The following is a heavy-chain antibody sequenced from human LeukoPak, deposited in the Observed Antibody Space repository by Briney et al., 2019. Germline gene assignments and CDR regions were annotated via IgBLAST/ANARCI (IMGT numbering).Heavy chain of an antibody. CDR3: AGYNWNYYFDY. CDR1: GFTFDDYA. Sequence: GGSPRLSCAASGFTFDDYAIHWVRQAPGKGLEWVSLISADGGTTYYADSVKGRFTISRDNGKNSLYLQMNSLRTEDTALYYCAGYNWNYYFDYWGQGTLVTVSS. V-gene: IGHV3-43*02. J-gene: IGHJ4*02. CDR2: ISADGGTT. D-gene: IGHD1-7*01.